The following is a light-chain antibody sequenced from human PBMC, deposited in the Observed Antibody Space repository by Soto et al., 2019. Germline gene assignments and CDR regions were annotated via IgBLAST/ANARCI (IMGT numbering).Light chain of an antibody. V-gene: IGKV3-15*01. J-gene: IGKJ1*01. CDR2: GAS. Sequence: IVMTQSPATLSVSPGERATLSCRASQSVSSSLAWYQQKPGQAPRLLIYGASTRATGIPARFSGSGSGTEFTLTISSLQSEDFAIYYCQKYNYWWTFGQGTKVEIK. CDR3: QKYNYWWT. CDR1: QSVSSS.